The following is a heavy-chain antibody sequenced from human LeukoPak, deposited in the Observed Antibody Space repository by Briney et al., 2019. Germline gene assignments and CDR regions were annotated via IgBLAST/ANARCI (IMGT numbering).Heavy chain of an antibody. CDR3: ASRAIAVANA. CDR1: GFTLSNYW. J-gene: IGHJ4*02. D-gene: IGHD6-19*01. V-gene: IGHV3-74*01. Sequence: GGSLRLSCSASGFTLSNYWIHWVRQAPGKGLVWVSRINTDGSSTNYADSVRGRFTVSRDNAKNTLYLQMNSLRAEDTAVYYCASRAIAVANARGQGTLVTVSS. CDR2: INTDGSST.